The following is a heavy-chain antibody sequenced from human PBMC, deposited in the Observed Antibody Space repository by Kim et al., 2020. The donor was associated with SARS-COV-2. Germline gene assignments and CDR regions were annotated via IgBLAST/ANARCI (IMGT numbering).Heavy chain of an antibody. CDR1: GFTFSNYG. J-gene: IGHJ3*02. CDR2: IWHDGNNK. Sequence: GGSLRLSCAASGFTFSNYGMHWVRQAPGKGLEWGAIIWHDGNNKYYVDSVKGRFTISRDNSKNMLYLQMNSLRAEDTAVYYCAANFDIWGQGTMVTVSS. V-gene: IGHV3-33*01. CDR3: AANFDI.